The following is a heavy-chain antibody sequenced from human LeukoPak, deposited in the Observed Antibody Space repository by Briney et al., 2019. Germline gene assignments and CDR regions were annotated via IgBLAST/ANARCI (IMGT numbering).Heavy chain of an antibody. Sequence: SETLSLTCTVSGGSISSYYWSWIRQPPGKGLEWIWYIYYSGSTNYNPSLKSRVTISVDTSKNQFSLKLSSVPAADTAVYYCASGIVGATDYWGQGTLVSVSS. CDR1: GGSISSYY. CDR2: IYYSGST. J-gene: IGHJ4*02. CDR3: ASGIVGATDY. V-gene: IGHV4-59*01. D-gene: IGHD1-26*01.